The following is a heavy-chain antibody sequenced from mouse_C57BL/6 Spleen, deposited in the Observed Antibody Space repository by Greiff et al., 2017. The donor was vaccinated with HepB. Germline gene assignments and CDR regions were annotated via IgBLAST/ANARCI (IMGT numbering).Heavy chain of an antibody. D-gene: IGHD2-5*01. CDR1: GYAFSSSW. V-gene: IGHV1-82*01. CDR2: IYPGDGDT. J-gene: IGHJ4*01. CDR3: ARRGSNHAMDY. Sequence: VKLQESGPELVKPGASVKISCKASGYAFSSSWMNWVKQRPGKGLEWIGRIYPGDGDTNYNGKFKGKATLTADKSSSTAYMQLSSLTSEDSAVYFCARRGSNHAMDYWGQGTSVTVSS.